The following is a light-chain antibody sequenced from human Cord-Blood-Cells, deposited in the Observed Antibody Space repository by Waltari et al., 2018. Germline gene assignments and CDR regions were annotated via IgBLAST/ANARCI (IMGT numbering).Light chain of an antibody. CDR3: QQSYSTPIT. V-gene: IGKV1-39*01. Sequence: DIQMTQSPSSLSASVGDRVTITCRASQSISSYLNWYQQNPGKAPKLLIYAASSLQSGVPSRFSGSGSGTDFTLTISSLQPEDFATYYCQQSYSTPITFGPGTKVDIK. CDR1: QSISSY. CDR2: AAS. J-gene: IGKJ3*01.